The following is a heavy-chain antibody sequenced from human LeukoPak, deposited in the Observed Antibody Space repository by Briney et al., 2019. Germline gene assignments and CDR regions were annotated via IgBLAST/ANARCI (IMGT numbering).Heavy chain of an antibody. CDR1: GYTFTSYG. CDR2: ISAYNGNT. J-gene: IGHJ5*02. Sequence: ASVKVSCKASGYTFTSYGISWVRQAPGQGLEWMGWISAYNGNTNYAQKLQGRVTMTTDTSTSTAYMELRSLRSDDTAVYYCARDDVNRNPGGLSWFDPWGQGTLVTVSS. V-gene: IGHV1-18*01. D-gene: IGHD1-14*01. CDR3: ARDDVNRNPGGLSWFDP.